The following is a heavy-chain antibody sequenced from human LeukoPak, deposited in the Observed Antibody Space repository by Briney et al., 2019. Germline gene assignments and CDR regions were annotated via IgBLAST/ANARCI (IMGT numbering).Heavy chain of an antibody. Sequence: GGSLRLSCAASGFTFSDYWMNWVRQAPGKGLEWLSTIKQDGSEKFYVASVKGRFTMSRDNTKNSLYLQMNSLRAEDTAAYYCARDGRDYAGNSGGNYWGQGTLVTVPS. V-gene: IGHV3-7*01. CDR2: IKQDGSEK. CDR1: GFTFSDYW. CDR3: ARDGRDYAGNSGGNY. J-gene: IGHJ4*02. D-gene: IGHD4-23*01.